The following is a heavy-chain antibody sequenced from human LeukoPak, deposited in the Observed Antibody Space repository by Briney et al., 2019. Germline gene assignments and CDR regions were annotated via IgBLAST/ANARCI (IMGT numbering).Heavy chain of an antibody. CDR3: ATTVTSTGFDY. Sequence: GASVKVACKVCGYTLPELSMHWVRQAPGKGLAWMGCIDPEDGETIYAQKFQGRVTMTEDTSTDTAYMELSSLRSEDTAVYYCATTVTSTGFDYWGQGTLVTVSS. J-gene: IGHJ4*02. CDR1: GYTLPELS. CDR2: IDPEDGET. D-gene: IGHD4-11*01. V-gene: IGHV1-24*01.